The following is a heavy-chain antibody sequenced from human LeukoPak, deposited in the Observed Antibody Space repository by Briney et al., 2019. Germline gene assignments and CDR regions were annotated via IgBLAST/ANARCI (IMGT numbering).Heavy chain of an antibody. Sequence: GGSLRLSCAASGFTFSSYAMHWVRQAPGKGLEWVAVISYDGGNKYYADSVKGRFTISRDKSKNTLYLQMNSLRAEDTAVYYCARDRDTAMGLWGQGTLVTVSS. CDR1: GFTFSSYA. J-gene: IGHJ4*02. CDR2: ISYDGGNK. V-gene: IGHV3-30-3*01. CDR3: ARDRDTAMGL. D-gene: IGHD5-18*01.